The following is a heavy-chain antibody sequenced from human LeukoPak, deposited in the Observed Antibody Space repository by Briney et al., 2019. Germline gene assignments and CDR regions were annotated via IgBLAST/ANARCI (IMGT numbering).Heavy chain of an antibody. CDR2: IYYSWST. Sequence: SETLSLTCTVSGVSISSYYWSWLRQPPGKGLEWIGYIYYSWSTNYNPSLKSRVTISVDTSKTQFSLKLSSVTAADTAVYYCARDLGYGDISGAFDIWGQGTMVTVSS. D-gene: IGHD4-17*01. J-gene: IGHJ3*02. CDR1: GVSISSYY. CDR3: ARDLGYGDISGAFDI. V-gene: IGHV4-59*01.